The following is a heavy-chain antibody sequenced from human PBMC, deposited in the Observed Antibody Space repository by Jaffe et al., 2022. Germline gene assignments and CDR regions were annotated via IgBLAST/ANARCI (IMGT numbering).Heavy chain of an antibody. J-gene: IGHJ3*02. D-gene: IGHD6-13*01. CDR2: IYYTGST. CDR1: GGSISSSTYY. V-gene: IGHV4-39*01. Sequence: QLQLQESGPGLVKPSETLSLTCTVSGGSISSSTYYWGWIRQPPGKGLEWIGTIYYTGSTYYNPSLKSRVTISVDTSKNQFSLKLSSVTAADTAVYYCARQALYSSSWNHAFDIWGQGTMVTVSS. CDR3: ARQALYSSSWNHAFDI.